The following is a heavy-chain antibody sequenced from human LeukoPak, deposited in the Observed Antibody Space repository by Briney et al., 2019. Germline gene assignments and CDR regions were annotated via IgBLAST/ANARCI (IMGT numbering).Heavy chain of an antibody. CDR2: IYTSGST. D-gene: IGHD3-22*01. CDR3: ARLRRLVDATIITD. Sequence: SETLSLTCTVSGGSISSDYWSWIRQPAGKGLEWIGRIYTSGSTNYNPSLKSRVTMSVDTSKNQFSLKLSSVTAADTAVYYCARLRRLVDATIITDWGQGTLVTVSS. V-gene: IGHV4-4*07. J-gene: IGHJ1*01. CDR1: GGSISSDY.